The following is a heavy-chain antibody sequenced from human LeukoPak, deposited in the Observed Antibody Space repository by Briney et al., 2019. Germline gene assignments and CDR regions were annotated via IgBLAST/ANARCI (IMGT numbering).Heavy chain of an antibody. J-gene: IGHJ6*03. CDR3: ARHFDYSNYYYYYTDV. CDR2: IYYSGGT. CDR1: GGSISSSSYY. Sequence: PSETLSLTCTVSGGSISSSSYYWGWIRQPPGKGLEWIGSIYYSGGTYYNPSLKSRVTISVDTSKNQFSLKLSSVTAADTAVYYCARHFDYSNYYYYYTDVWGKGTTVTVSS. V-gene: IGHV4-39*01. D-gene: IGHD4-11*01.